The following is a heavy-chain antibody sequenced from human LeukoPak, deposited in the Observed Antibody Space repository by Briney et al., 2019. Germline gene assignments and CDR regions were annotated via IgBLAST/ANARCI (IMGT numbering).Heavy chain of an antibody. CDR2: ISSSSSYI. V-gene: IGHV3-21*01. Sequence: PGGSLRLSCAASGFTLSSYRMNWVRQAPGKGLEWVSSISSSSSYIYYADSVKGRFTISRDNAKNSLSLQMNSLRAEDTAVYYCARASRRYCSSTSCPAYWGQGTLVTVSS. D-gene: IGHD2-2*01. CDR3: ARASRRYCSSTSCPAY. CDR1: GFTLSSYR. J-gene: IGHJ4*02.